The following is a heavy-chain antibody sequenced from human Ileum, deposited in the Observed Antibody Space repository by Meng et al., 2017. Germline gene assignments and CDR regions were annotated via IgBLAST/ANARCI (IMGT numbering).Heavy chain of an antibody. CDR3: TRHVEADSGYFYD. J-gene: IGHJ4*02. D-gene: IGHD3-22*01. CDR1: GLTFSDSA. CDR2: IRSKANGYAP. V-gene: IGHV3-73*02. Sequence: DVALVDSGGGLVQPGGSLTLSCAASGLTFSDSAIHWVRQVSGKGPEWVGRIRSKANGYAPAFAASVKGRFTISRDDSKKMAFLQMNSLKTEDTAVYYCTRHVEADSGYFYDWGQGTLVTVSS.